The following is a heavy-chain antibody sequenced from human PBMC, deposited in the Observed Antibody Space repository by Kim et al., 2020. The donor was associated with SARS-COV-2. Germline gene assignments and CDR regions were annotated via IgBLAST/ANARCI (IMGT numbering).Heavy chain of an antibody. CDR2: ISYDGNTK. V-gene: IGHV3-30*03. Sequence: GGSLRLSCAASDFIFSSYAMHWVRQAPGKGLEWVAVISYDGNTKIYAESMKGRFTISRDNSKNTLYLQMNTLRAEDTAVYYCSTITASGHWGQGTLVTVSS. D-gene: IGHD6-19*01. CDR1: DFIFSSYA. CDR3: STITASGH. J-gene: IGHJ4*02.